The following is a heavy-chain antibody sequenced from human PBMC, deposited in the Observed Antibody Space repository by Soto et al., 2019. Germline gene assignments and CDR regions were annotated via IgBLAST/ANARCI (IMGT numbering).Heavy chain of an antibody. CDR2: INHSGST. Sequence: QVQLQQWGAGLLKPSETLSLTCAVYGGSFSGYYWSWIRQPPGKGLEWIGEINHSGSTNYNPSLQIRVTISVDTSKNQFSRTLSSVTAADTAVYYCAREDTTMPSGYYAMDVWGQGTTVTVSS. V-gene: IGHV4-34*01. CDR3: AREDTTMPSGYYAMDV. CDR1: GGSFSGYY. J-gene: IGHJ6*02. D-gene: IGHD5-18*01.